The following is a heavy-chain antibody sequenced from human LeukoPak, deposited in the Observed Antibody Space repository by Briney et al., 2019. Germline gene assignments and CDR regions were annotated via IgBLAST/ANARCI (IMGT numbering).Heavy chain of an antibody. D-gene: IGHD3-22*01. Sequence: EASVKVSCKASGYTFTGYYMHWVRQAPGQGLEWMGWINPNSGGTNYAQKFQGRVTMTRDTSISTAYMELSRLRSDDTAVYYCASANSGERTFYYDSSGYFVDYWGQGTLVTVSS. CDR1: GYTFTGYY. V-gene: IGHV1-2*02. CDR3: ASANSGERTFYYDSSGYFVDY. J-gene: IGHJ4*02. CDR2: INPNSGGT.